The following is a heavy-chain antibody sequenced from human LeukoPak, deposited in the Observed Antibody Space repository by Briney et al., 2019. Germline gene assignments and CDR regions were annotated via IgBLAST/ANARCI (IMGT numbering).Heavy chain of an antibody. Sequence: PGGSLRLSCAASGFTLPGHTMTWLRQVPGKGLEWVSIIGGRDDKTYYADSVKGRFTISRDNPRNILHLQLNSLRAEDTAVYYCARDPNPLYDFWTGYKWGQGTLVTVSS. CDR3: ARDPNPLYDFWTGYK. J-gene: IGHJ4*02. CDR2: IGGRDDKT. D-gene: IGHD3-3*01. V-gene: IGHV3-23*01. CDR1: GFTLPGHT.